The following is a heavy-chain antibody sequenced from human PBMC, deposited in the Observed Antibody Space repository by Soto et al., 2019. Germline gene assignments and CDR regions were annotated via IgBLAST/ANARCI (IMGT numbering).Heavy chain of an antibody. V-gene: IGHV3-7*04. D-gene: IGHD5-12*01. CDR2: IKEDGTEI. J-gene: IGHJ3*02. CDR1: GLTFSSYW. Sequence: EVQLVESGGGLVQPGGSLRLSCEASGLTFSSYWMSWVRQAPGKGLEWVAIIKEDGTEIYYVDSVKGRFTISRDNAKNSLYLQMNSLRAADTAVYYCARDGDGYNRVAFDIWGQGTMVTVSS. CDR3: ARDGDGYNRVAFDI.